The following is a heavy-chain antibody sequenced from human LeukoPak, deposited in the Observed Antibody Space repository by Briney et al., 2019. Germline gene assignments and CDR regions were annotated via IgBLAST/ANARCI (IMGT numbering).Heavy chain of an antibody. CDR3: ARGCTGCGGGWDAFDI. J-gene: IGHJ3*02. CDR2: ISSSGSTI. CDR1: SNYY. V-gene: IGHV3-11*04. Sequence: SNYYWGWIRQPPGKGLEWVSYISSSGSTIYYADSVKGRFTISRDNAKNSLYLQMNSLRAEDTAVYYCARGCTGCGGGWDAFDIWGQGTMVTVSS. D-gene: IGHD2-15*01.